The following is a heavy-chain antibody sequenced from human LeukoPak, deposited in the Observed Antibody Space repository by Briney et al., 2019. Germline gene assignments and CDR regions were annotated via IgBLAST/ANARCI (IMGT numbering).Heavy chain of an antibody. CDR1: CTSIRSYY. J-gene: IGHJ4*02. CDR3: ARGLGVVTATLDH. Sequence: ETLSLTYTVACTSIRSYYCSWLQQPPGKGLEWIGYIHDSGTTNYNISLQSRVTISLDMSKNQFTLNLTSVTAADTAVYYCARGLGVVTATLDHWGQGTLVTVSS. V-gene: IGHV4-59*01. CDR2: IHDSGTT. D-gene: IGHD2-21*02.